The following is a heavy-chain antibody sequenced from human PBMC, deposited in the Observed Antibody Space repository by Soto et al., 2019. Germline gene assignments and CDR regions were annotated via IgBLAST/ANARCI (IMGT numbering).Heavy chain of an antibody. V-gene: IGHV4-34*01. J-gene: IGHJ6*02. Sequence: SETLSLTCAVYGGSFSGYYWSWIRQPPGKGLEWIGEINHSGSTNYNPSLKSRVTISVDTSKNQFSLKPSSVTAADTAVYYCARGLAAAANYYGMDVWGQGTTVTVSS. CDR1: GGSFSGYY. CDR3: ARGLAAAANYYGMDV. D-gene: IGHD6-13*01. CDR2: INHSGST.